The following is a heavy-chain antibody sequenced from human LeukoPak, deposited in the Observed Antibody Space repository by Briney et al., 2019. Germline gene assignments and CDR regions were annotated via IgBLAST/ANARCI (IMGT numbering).Heavy chain of an antibody. CDR2: FDPEDGET. Sequence: ASVKVSCKVSGYTLTELSMHWVRQAPGKGLEWMGGFDPEDGETIYAQKFQGRVTMIEDTSTDTAYMELSSLRSEDTAVYYCATDRDSGSYNFDYWGQGTLVTVSS. J-gene: IGHJ4*02. D-gene: IGHD1-26*01. CDR1: GYTLTELS. V-gene: IGHV1-24*01. CDR3: ATDRDSGSYNFDY.